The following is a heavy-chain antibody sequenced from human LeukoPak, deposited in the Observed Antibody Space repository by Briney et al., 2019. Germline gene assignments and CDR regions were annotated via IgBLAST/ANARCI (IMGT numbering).Heavy chain of an antibody. CDR3: ARVVCSSTSCHPEEVDY. D-gene: IGHD2-2*01. CDR1: GYTFTSYG. Sequence: GASVKVSCKASGYTFTSYGISWVRQAPGQGLEWMGWISAYNGNTNYAQKLQGRVTMTTDTSTSTAYMELRSLRSDDTAVYYCARVVCSSTSCHPEEVDYWGQGTLVTVSS. V-gene: IGHV1-18*01. J-gene: IGHJ4*02. CDR2: ISAYNGNT.